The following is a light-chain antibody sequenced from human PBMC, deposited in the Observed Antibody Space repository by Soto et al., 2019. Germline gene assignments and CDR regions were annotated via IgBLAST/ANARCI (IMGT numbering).Light chain of an antibody. CDR2: DAS. Sequence: EIVFTQSPATLSLSPGERATLSCRASQSVSSYLAWYQQKPGQAPRLLIYDASNTATGIPARFSGSGSGAEYTLTISSLQSEDFAVYYCQRYNNWPLTFGGGTKVDIK. CDR1: QSVSSY. J-gene: IGKJ4*01. CDR3: QRYNNWPLT. V-gene: IGKV3-11*01.